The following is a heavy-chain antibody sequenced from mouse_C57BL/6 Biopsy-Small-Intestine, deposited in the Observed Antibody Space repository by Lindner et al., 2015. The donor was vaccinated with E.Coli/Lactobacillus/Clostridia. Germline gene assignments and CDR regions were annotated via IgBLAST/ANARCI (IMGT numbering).Heavy chain of an antibody. CDR3: ARRGLYLYSYYDY. J-gene: IGHJ2*01. Sequence: VQLQESGPELVKPGASVKMSCKASGYTFTSYVMHWVKQKPGQGLEWIGYINPYNDGTKYNEKFKGKATLTSDKSSSTAYMELSSLTSEDSAVYYCARRGLYLYSYYDYRGQGTTLTVSS. V-gene: IGHV1-14*01. CDR1: GYTFTSYV. D-gene: IGHD2-12*01. CDR2: INPYNDGT.